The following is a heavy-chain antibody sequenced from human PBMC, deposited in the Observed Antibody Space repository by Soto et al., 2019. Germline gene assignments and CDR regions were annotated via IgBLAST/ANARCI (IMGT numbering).Heavy chain of an antibody. Sequence: GGSLRLSCVASRITLINHAMTWVRQVPGKGLEWVSSVSESGSVTYYADSVKGRFTISRDNSKNTLYLQLTNLRVEDTAVYYCVPGSSGTRGEDSWGPGALVTVSS. D-gene: IGHD1-1*01. CDR2: VSESGSVT. J-gene: IGHJ4*02. V-gene: IGHV3-23*01. CDR3: VPGSSGTRGEDS. CDR1: RITLINHA.